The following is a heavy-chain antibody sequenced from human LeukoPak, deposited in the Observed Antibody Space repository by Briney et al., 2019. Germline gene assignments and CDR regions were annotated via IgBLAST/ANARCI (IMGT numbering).Heavy chain of an antibody. CDR1: GFTFDDYG. D-gene: IGHD6-19*01. CDR3: ARDPGDILVAGTFDY. V-gene: IGHV3-20*04. CDR2: ITWNGGST. Sequence: GGSLRLSCAASGFTFDDYGTSWVRQAPGKGLEWVSGITWNGGSTGYADSVKGRFTISRDNAKNSLYLQMNSLRAEDTALYYCARDPGDILVAGTFDYWGQGTLVTVSS. J-gene: IGHJ4*02.